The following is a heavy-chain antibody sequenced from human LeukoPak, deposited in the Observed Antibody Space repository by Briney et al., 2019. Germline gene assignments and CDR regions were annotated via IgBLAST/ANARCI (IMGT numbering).Heavy chain of an antibody. CDR3: AREGDYDSRRYFDL. CDR1: GFTFSSYA. D-gene: IGHD3-22*01. CDR2: ISGSGGST. Sequence: GGSLRLSCAASGFTFSSYAMSWVRQAPGKGLEWVSGISGSGGSTYYGDSVKGRFTISRDNSKNTLYLQMHSLRAEDTAVYYCAREGDYDSRRYFDLWGRGTLVTVSS. J-gene: IGHJ2*01. V-gene: IGHV3-23*01.